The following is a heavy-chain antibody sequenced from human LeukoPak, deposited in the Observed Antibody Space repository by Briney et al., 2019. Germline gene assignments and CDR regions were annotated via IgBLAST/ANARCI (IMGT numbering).Heavy chain of an antibody. Sequence: GSLRLSCAASGFTVSTTYMSWVRQAPGKGLECVSVIYSSGSTFYADSVKGRFTLSRDKSNNKVFLQMNSLRVEDTAVYYCARVPRTGTAGGYYFDTWGQGTLVTVSS. CDR2: IYSSGST. CDR3: ARVPRTGTAGGYYFDT. J-gene: IGHJ4*02. V-gene: IGHV3-53*01. D-gene: IGHD1/OR15-1a*01. CDR1: GFTVSTTY.